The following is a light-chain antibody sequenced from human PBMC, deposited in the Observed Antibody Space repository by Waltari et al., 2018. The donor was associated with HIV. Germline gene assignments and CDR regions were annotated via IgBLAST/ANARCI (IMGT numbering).Light chain of an antibody. CDR3: CSYAGISTFVV. V-gene: IGLV2-11*01. J-gene: IGLJ2*01. CDR2: DVN. CDR1: RRDVGGYNY. Sequence: QSALTQPRSVSGSPGQSVTISCTGTRRDVGGYNYVSWYKQHPGKAPKLMIYDVNKRPSGCPDRFSRSKSGNTASLTISGRQREDEADYYCCSYAGISTFVVFGGGTKLTVL.